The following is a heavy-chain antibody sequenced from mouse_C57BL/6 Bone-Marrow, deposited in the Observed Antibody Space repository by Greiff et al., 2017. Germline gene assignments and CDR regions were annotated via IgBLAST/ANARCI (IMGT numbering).Heavy chain of an antibody. Sequence: ESGPELVKPGASVKISCKASGYSFTDYNMTWVKQSNGKSLEWIGVITPNYGTTSYNQKFKGKATLTVDQSSSTASMERNSLKSEYSAVYYCAGYYYGSSSEFAYWGQGTLVTVSA. CDR2: ITPNYGTT. CDR1: GYSFTDYN. V-gene: IGHV1-39*01. J-gene: IGHJ3*01. CDR3: AGYYYGSSSEFAY. D-gene: IGHD1-1*01.